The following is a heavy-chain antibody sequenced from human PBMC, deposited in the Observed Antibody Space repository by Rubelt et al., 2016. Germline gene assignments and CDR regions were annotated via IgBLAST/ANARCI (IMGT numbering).Heavy chain of an antibody. J-gene: IGHJ5*02. V-gene: IGHV3-21*05. CDR2: ISSTSSNK. CDR3: ARGTHGSGFDP. D-gene: IGHD3-10*01. CDR1: GFSFSLHA. Sequence: EVQLVESGGGLVKPGGSLRLSCAASGFSFSLHALNWVRQAPGKGLEWLSYISSTSSNKYYSDSVKGRFPISRDNAKKSLYLEMTSLRAEDTAVYYCARGTHGSGFDPWGQGTLVTVSS.